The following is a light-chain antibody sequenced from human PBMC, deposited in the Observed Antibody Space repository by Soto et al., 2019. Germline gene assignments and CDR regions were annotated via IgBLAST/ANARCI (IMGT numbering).Light chain of an antibody. Sequence: DIQLTQSPSFLSASVGDRVTITCRASQGISSYLAWYQQKPGKAPKLLIYAASTLQSGVPSRFSGSGSGTEFTLTISLQPEDFATYFFQQLYSYPWTFGQGTKVEIK. V-gene: IGKV1-9*01. J-gene: IGKJ1*01. CDR3: QQLYSYPWT. CDR1: QGISSY. CDR2: AAS.